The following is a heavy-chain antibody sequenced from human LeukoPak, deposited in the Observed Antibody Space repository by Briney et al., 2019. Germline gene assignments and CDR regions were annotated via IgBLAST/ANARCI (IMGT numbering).Heavy chain of an antibody. D-gene: IGHD4-17*01. J-gene: IGHJ4*02. CDR3: AKTMTTVTTYLDY. CDR1: GFTFSSYG. V-gene: IGHV3-30*18. Sequence: QPGGSLRLSCAASGFTFSSYGMHWVRQAPGKGLEWVAVISYDGSNKYYADSVKGRFTISRDNSKNTLYLQMNSLRAEDTAVYYCAKTMTTVTTYLDYWGQGTLVTVSS. CDR2: ISYDGSNK.